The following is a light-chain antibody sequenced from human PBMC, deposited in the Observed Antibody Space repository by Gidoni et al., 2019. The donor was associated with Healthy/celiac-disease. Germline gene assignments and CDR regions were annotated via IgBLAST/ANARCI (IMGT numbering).Light chain of an antibody. J-gene: IGKJ3*01. V-gene: IGKV3-11*01. CDR3: QQRSN. CDR1: QSVSSY. Sequence: IVLTQSPATLSLSPGERATLSCRASQSVSSYLAWYQQKPGQAPRLLIYDASNRATGIPARFSGSGSGTDFTLTISSREPEDFAVYYCQQRSNFGPGTKVDIK. CDR2: DAS.